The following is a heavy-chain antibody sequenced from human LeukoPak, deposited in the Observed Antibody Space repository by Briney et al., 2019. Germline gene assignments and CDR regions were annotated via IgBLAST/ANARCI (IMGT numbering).Heavy chain of an antibody. CDR3: AKDRDGSGSFKKRMDV. CDR1: GFNFRGYA. V-gene: IGHV3-30*02. D-gene: IGHD3-10*01. J-gene: IGHJ6*02. Sequence: GGSLRLSCAASGFNFRGYAMHWVRQAPGKGLEWVALIRSNGNEKFYLDAVQGRFTISRDNSKNTLSLQMSSLRPEDTAVYYCAKDRDGSGSFKKRMDVWGQGTTVSVSS. CDR2: IRSNGNEK.